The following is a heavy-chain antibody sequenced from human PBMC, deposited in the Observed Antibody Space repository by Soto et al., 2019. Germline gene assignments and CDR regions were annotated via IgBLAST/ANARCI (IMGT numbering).Heavy chain of an antibody. D-gene: IGHD2-2*02. J-gene: IGHJ6*02. CDR3: ARERCSSTSCYTRPIYSDQGRMDV. CDR1: GGTFSSYA. Sequence: GASVKVSCKASGGTFSSYAISWVRQAPGQGLERMGGIIPIFVTANYAQKFQGRVTITADESTSTAYMELSSLRSEDTAVYYCARERCSSTSCYTRPIYSDQGRMDVWGQGTTVTVSS. V-gene: IGHV1-69*13. CDR2: IIPIFVTA.